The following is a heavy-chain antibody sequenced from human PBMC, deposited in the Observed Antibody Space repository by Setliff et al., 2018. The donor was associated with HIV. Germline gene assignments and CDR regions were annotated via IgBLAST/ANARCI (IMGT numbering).Heavy chain of an antibody. V-gene: IGHV1-69*10. CDR2: IIPIASVP. D-gene: IGHD5-12*01. CDR3: ARGPLYGYDRGYFDY. CDR1: GGSFNTYG. J-gene: IGHJ4*03. Sequence: ASVKVSCKASGGSFNTYGIHWVRQAPGQGLEWMGGIIPIASVPNYSQKFQDRLTITADESTTTVYMDMSSLRSEDTAQYYCARGPLYGYDRGYFDYWG.